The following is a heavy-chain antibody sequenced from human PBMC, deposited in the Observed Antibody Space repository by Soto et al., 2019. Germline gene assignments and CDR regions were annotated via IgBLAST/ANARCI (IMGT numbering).Heavy chain of an antibody. J-gene: IGHJ4*02. CDR1: GFTFSNYA. V-gene: IGHV3-30-3*01. CDR2: ISDDGSNK. Sequence: GGSLRLSCESSGFTFSNYALRWVRQATGKGPEWVAVISDDGSNKYYADSVKGRFTISRDNSKNTLYLQMNSLRAEDTAVYYCARDRLASTWPYFNYGGQET. D-gene: IGHD3-16*01. CDR3: ARDRLASTWPYFNY.